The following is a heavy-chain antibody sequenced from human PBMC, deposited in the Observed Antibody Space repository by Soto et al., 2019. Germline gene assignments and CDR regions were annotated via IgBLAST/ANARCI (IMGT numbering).Heavy chain of an antibody. V-gene: IGHV2-5*02. D-gene: IGHD2-21*02. CDR3: VHSRCGGDCLQSYSSHYYYGVDI. CDR2: IYWDGDR. CDR1: GFSLSTGGMG. J-gene: IGHJ6*02. Sequence: SGPTLVNPTQTLTLTCTFSGFSLSTGGMGVGWIRQPPGKALEWLALIYWDGDRRYRPSLMSRLTIAKDTSKNQVVLTMTNMDPVDTATYYCVHSRCGGDCLQSYSSHYYYGVDIWGQGTRVTVSS.